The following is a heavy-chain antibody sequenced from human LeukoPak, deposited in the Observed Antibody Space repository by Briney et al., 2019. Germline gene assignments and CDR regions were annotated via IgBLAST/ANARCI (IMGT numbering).Heavy chain of an antibody. CDR2: ISYDGSNK. Sequence: GRSLRLSWAASGFTFSSYAMHWVRQAPGKGLEWVAVISYDGSNKYYADSVKGRFTISRDNSKNTLYLQMNSLKAEDTAVYYCARDQGYYGSGSSNNWFDPWGQGTLVTVSS. CDR3: ARDQGYYGSGSSNNWFDP. CDR1: GFTFSSYA. J-gene: IGHJ5*02. V-gene: IGHV3-30*01. D-gene: IGHD3-10*01.